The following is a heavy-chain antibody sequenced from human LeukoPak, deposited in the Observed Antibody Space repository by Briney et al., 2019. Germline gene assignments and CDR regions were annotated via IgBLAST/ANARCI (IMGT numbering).Heavy chain of an antibody. V-gene: IGHV3-7*01. CDR1: GFTFSSYW. Sequence: GGSLRLSCTASGFTFSSYWMSWVRQAPGKGLEWVANIKKDGSEKYYVDSVKGRFTISRDNAKNSLYLQMNSLRAEDTAVYYCARAGERGYSYGLYYFDYWGQGTLVTVSS. CDR3: ARAGERGYSYGLYYFDY. D-gene: IGHD5-18*01. J-gene: IGHJ4*02. CDR2: IKKDGSEK.